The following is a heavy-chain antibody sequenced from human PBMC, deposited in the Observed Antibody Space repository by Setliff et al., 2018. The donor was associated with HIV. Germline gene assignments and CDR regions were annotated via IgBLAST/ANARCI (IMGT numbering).Heavy chain of an antibody. Sequence: SVKVSCKASGDTVSSYAISWVRQAPGQGLEWMGGIIPIFGTPIYAQRFQGRVTITADKSTSTAYMELSSLRSEDTAVYYCARDRLPAEVAVSGDWFDPWGQGTLVTVSS. V-gene: IGHV1-69*06. CDR1: GDTVSSYA. J-gene: IGHJ5*02. D-gene: IGHD5-12*01. CDR2: IIPIFGTP. CDR3: ARDRLPAEVAVSGDWFDP.